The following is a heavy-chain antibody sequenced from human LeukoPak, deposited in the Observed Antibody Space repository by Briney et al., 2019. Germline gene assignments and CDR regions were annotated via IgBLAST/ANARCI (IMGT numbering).Heavy chain of an antibody. D-gene: IGHD5-24*01. J-gene: IGHJ5*02. CDR2: IYPADSDT. V-gene: IGHV5-51*01. Sequence: GECLQISCKGSGYNFASFWIGWVRQMPGKGLQWMGIIYPADSDTRYSPSFQGQVTISVDKSISTAYLQWSSLKPSDTAMYYWARRVRRDGSNSVNRFDPWGQGTLVTVSS. CDR3: ARRVRRDGSNSVNRFDP. CDR1: GYNFASFW.